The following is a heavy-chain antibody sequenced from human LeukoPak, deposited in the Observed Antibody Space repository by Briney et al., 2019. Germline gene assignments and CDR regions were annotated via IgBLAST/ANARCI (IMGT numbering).Heavy chain of an antibody. Sequence: PSETLSLTCIVSGGSISSGDYYWSWIRQPPGKGLEWIGYIYYSGSTYYNPSLKSRVTISVDTSKNQFSLKLSSVTAADTAVYYCARDSPNSSGHADYFDYWGQGTLVTVSS. D-gene: IGHD3-22*01. CDR3: ARDSPNSSGHADYFDY. J-gene: IGHJ4*02. CDR1: GGSISSGDYY. V-gene: IGHV4-30-4*01. CDR2: IYYSGST.